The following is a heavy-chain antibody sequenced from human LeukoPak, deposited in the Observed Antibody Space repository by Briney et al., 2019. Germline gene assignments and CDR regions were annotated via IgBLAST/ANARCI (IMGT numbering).Heavy chain of an antibody. CDR1: GFTVSSNY. CDR2: IYSGGST. D-gene: IGHD3-22*01. J-gene: IGHJ3*02. Sequence: GGSLRLSCAASGFTVSSNYMSWVRQAPGKGLEWVSVIYSGGSTYYADSVKGRFTISRDNSKNTLYLQMNSLRAEDTAVYYCARAHTMIVWPNAFDIWGQGTMVTVSS. CDR3: ARAHTMIVWPNAFDI. V-gene: IGHV3-53*01.